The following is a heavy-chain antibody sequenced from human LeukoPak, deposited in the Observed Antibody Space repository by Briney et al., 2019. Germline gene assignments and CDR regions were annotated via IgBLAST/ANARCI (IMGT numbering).Heavy chain of an antibody. CDR2: IRLDGGHK. CDR1: GFTFSNHG. J-gene: IGHJ4*02. CDR3: TKVGNGYTADY. D-gene: IGHD5-18*01. Sequence: GGSLRLSCAASGFTFSNHGMHWVRQAPGKGLEWVTFIRLDGGHKYYADSVKGRSTISRDNSKNTLYLQMNSLSAEDTAVYYCTKVGNGYTADYWGQGTLVTVSS. V-gene: IGHV3-30*02.